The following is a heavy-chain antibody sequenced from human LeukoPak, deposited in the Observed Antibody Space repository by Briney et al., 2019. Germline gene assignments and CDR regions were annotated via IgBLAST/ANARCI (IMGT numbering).Heavy chain of an antibody. CDR3: ARERGRWLPFDY. D-gene: IGHD5-24*01. Sequence: SGGSLRLSCVVSGFTFSSYGMSWVRQAPGKGLEWVSVISGGGGSLYYADSVKGRFTISRDNAKNSLYLQMNSLRADDTAVYYCARERGRWLPFDYWGQGTLVTVSS. J-gene: IGHJ4*02. CDR2: ISGGGGSL. V-gene: IGHV3-23*01. CDR1: GFTFSSYG.